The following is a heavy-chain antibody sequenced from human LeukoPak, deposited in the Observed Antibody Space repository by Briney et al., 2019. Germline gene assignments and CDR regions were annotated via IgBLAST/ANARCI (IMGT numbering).Heavy chain of an antibody. CDR2: INPNGGGT. V-gene: IGHV1-2*02. J-gene: IGHJ4*02. CDR1: GYTFIDYY. D-gene: IGHD6-19*01. Sequence: SVKVSCKASGYTFIDYYIYWVRQAPGQGPEWMGLINPNGGGTQYAQKFQGRVTMTKDTSISTVYMELSSLRSDDTAVYYCARVDGAGAYFDYWGQGTLVTVSS. CDR3: ARVDGAGAYFDY.